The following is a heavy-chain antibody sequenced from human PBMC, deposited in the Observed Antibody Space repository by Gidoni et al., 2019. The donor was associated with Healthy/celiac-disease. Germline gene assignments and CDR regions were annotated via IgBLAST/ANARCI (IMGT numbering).Heavy chain of an antibody. D-gene: IGHD6-19*01. J-gene: IGHJ4*02. CDR3: TLHSSGWYYFDY. CDR1: GFIFSNAW. V-gene: IGHV3-15*01. CDR2: IKSKTDGGTT. Sequence: EVQLVESGGGLVKPGGSLRLSCAASGFIFSNAWMSWVRQAPGKGLEWVGRIKSKTDGGTTDYAAPVKGRFTISRDDSKNTLYLQMNSLKTEDTAVYYCTLHSSGWYYFDYWGQGTLVTVSS.